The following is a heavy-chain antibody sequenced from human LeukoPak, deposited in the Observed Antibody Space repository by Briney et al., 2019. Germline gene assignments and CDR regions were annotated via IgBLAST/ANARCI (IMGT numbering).Heavy chain of an antibody. CDR1: GFTFSNYD. D-gene: IGHD2-2*01. CDR3: ARGSCSSSSRYDRLNGLDV. V-gene: IGHV3-13*01. CDR2: FHTAGDT. J-gene: IGHJ6*02. Sequence: GGSLRLSCAASGFTFSNYDMHWVRQATGKGLEWVSAFHTAGDTHYSGSVKGRFATSRENAKNSFYLQMNNLRAEDTAVYYCARGSCSSSSRYDRLNGLDVWGQGTPVTVSS.